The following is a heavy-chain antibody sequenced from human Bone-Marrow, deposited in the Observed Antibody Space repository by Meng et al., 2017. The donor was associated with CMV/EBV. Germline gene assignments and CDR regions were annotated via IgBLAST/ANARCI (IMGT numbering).Heavy chain of an antibody. D-gene: IGHD3-3*01. V-gene: IGHV1-69*05. CDR1: GGTFSSYA. J-gene: IGHJ6*02. CDR2: IIPIFGTA. CDR3: ARKVFGVVISRSIQTRYYYYYYGMDV. Sequence: SVKVSCKASGGTFSSYAISWVRKAPGQGLEWMGGIIPIFGTANYAQKFQGRVTITTDESTSTAYMELSSLRSEDPAVYYCARKVFGVVISRSIQTRYYYYYYGMDVWGQGTTVTVSS.